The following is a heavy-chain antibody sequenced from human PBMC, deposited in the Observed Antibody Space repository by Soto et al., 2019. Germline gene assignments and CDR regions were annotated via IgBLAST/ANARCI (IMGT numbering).Heavy chain of an antibody. Sequence: QVQLVQSGAEVKKPGASVKVSCKASGYTFTSYDIIWVRQATGQGLEWMGWMNPSTGNTDSAEKFQGRLTMTRNTSISTVYMELSSLSFEATAVYYCARGRIIVAGGFDPWGQGTLLPFSS. CDR3: ARGRIIVAGGFDP. D-gene: IGHD6-19*01. CDR1: GYTFTSYD. V-gene: IGHV1-8*01. J-gene: IGHJ5*02. CDR2: MNPSTGNT.